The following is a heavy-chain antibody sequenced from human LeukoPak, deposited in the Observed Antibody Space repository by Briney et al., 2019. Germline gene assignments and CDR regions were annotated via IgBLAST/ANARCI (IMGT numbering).Heavy chain of an antibody. J-gene: IGHJ6*02. Sequence: SETLSLTCTVSGGSISRDNYYWGWIRQPPGKGLEWIGSIYYRRRNDYNPSLKSRVTISVDTSKNQFSLEVSSVTAADTAVYYCAMGIGYCSGGSCYSVYYGMDVWGQGTTVTVSS. V-gene: IGHV4-39*01. D-gene: IGHD2-15*01. CDR3: AMGIGYCSGGSCYSVYYGMDV. CDR1: GGSISRDNYY. CDR2: IYYRRRN.